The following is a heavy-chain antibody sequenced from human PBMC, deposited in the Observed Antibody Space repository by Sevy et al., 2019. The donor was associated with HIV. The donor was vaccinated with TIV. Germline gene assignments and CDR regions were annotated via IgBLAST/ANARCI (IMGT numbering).Heavy chain of an antibody. CDR3: ARIAVAGTWDY. Sequence: GGSPRLSCAASGFTFSSYGMHWVRQAPGKGLEWVAVISYDGSNKYYADSVKGRFTISRDNSKNTLYLQMNSLRAEDTAVYYCARIAVAGTWDYWGQGTLVTVS. CDR1: GFTFSSYG. D-gene: IGHD6-19*01. CDR2: ISYDGSNK. V-gene: IGHV3-30*03. J-gene: IGHJ4*02.